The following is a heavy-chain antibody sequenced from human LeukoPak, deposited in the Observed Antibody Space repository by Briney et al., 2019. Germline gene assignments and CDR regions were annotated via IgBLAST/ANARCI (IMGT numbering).Heavy chain of an antibody. J-gene: IGHJ4*02. CDR2: ISAYNGNT. D-gene: IGHD3-22*01. Sequence: GASVKVSCKASGYTLTTYGISWVRQAPGQGLEWMGWISAYNGNTNYAQKFQGRVTMTTDTSTSTAYMELRSLRSDDTAVYYCARGSTARYYYDSSGYYRGAVDYWGQGTLVTISS. CDR1: GYTLTTYG. V-gene: IGHV1-18*01. CDR3: ARGSTARYYYDSSGYYRGAVDY.